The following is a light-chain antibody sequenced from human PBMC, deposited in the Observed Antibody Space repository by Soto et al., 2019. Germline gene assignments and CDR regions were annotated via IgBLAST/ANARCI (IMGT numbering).Light chain of an antibody. J-gene: IGKJ1*01. CDR2: GAS. CDR3: QQYNDRPT. CDR1: QSVGSD. V-gene: IGKV3-15*01. Sequence: EIVMPQSPATLSVSPGASANISCRARQSVGSDLVWYRQKPGQAPSLLIYGASNRATGVPARFSVIGSGTESTLSIRSLQSEEFAVYYCQQYNDRPTCSQEPKV.